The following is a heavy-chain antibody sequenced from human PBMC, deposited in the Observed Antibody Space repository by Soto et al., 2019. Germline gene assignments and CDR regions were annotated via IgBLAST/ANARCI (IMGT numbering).Heavy chain of an antibody. CDR2: ISYDGSNK. V-gene: IGHV3-30*18. CDR3: AKWGYCSSTSCYTPSGMDV. CDR1: GFTFSSYG. Sequence: QVQLVESGGGVVQPGRSLRLSCAASGFTFSSYGMHWVRQAPGKGLEWVAVISYDGSNKYYADSVKGRFTISRDNSKNTLYLQMNSLRAEDTAVYYCAKWGYCSSTSCYTPSGMDVWGQGTTVTVSS. J-gene: IGHJ6*02. D-gene: IGHD2-2*02.